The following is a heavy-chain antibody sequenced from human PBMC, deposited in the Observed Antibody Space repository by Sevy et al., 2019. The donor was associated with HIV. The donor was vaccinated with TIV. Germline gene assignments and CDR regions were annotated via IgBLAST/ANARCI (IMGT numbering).Heavy chain of an antibody. CDR3: ARDSSSSSYYYYGMDV. CDR1: GGSISSYY. V-gene: IGHV4-59*13. CDR2: IYYSGST. D-gene: IGHD6-6*01. J-gene: IGHJ6*02. Sequence: SETLSLTCTVSGGSISSYYWSWIRQPPGKGLEWIGYIYYSGSTNYNPSLKSRVTISVDTSKNQFSLKLSSVTAADTAVYYCARDSSSSSYYYYGMDVWGQRTTVTASS.